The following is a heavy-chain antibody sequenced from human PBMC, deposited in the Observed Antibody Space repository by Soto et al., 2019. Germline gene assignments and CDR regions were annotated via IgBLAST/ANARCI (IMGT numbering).Heavy chain of an antibody. Sequence: QVQLQESGPGRGKPSQTLSLTCPVSGGSISSGGYYWSWIRQHPGKGLGWIGYIYYSGSTYYNPSLKSRVTISVDTSKNQFSLKLSSVAAADTAVYYCARVDTSMGATCVSYWGQGTLVTVSS. V-gene: IGHV4-31*03. CDR2: IYYSGST. J-gene: IGHJ4*02. CDR1: GGSISSGGYY. CDR3: ARVDTSMGATCVSY. D-gene: IGHD1-26*01.